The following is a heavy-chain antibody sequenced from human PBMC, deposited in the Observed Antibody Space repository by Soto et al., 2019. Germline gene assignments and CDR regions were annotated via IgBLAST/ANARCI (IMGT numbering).Heavy chain of an antibody. CDR1: GFTFSSYG. CDR2: ISYDGSNK. J-gene: IGHJ4*02. V-gene: IGHV3-30*03. Sequence: QVQLVESGGGVVQPGTSLRLSCAASGFTFSSYGMHWVRQAPGKGLEWVAVISYDGSNKYYADSMRGRFTISRDNSKNPLYLQMNSLRAGDTAVYYCARQYYDTSGYYADYWGQGTLVTVSS. D-gene: IGHD3-22*01. CDR3: ARQYYDTSGYYADY.